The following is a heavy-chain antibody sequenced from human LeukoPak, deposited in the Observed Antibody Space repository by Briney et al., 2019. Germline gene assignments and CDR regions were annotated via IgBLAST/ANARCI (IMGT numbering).Heavy chain of an antibody. CDR3: ARIAVTSSVYNWFDP. CDR1: GGSISSYY. J-gene: IGHJ5*02. CDR2: IYYTGTT. Sequence: PSETLSLTCTVSGGSISSYYWSWIRQPPGKGLEWIGCIYYTGTTIYNPSLKSRVTISVDTSKNQFSLTLSSVTAADTAVYYCARIAVTSSVYNWFDPWGQGTLVTVSS. D-gene: IGHD6-19*01. V-gene: IGHV4-59*08.